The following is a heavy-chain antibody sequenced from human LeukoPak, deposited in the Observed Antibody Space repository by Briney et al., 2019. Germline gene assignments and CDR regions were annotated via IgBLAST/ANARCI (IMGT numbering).Heavy chain of an antibody. Sequence: PSETLSLTRTVSGGSISSYYWSWIRQPPGKGLEWIGYIYYSGSTNYNPSLKSRVTISVDTSKNQFSLKLSSVTAADTAVYYCARGRRRDVFDYWGQGTLVTVSS. V-gene: IGHV4-59*01. CDR3: ARGRRRDVFDY. CDR2: IYYSGST. J-gene: IGHJ4*02. CDR1: GGSISSYY.